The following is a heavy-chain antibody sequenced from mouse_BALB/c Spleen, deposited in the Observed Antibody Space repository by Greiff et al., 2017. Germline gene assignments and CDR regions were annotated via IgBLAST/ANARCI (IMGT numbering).Heavy chain of an antibody. V-gene: IGHV5-12-1*01. D-gene: IGHD1-1*01. CDR1: GFSFSSYD. CDR3: ACQRAYYGRTFDD. CDR2: ISSGGGST. Sequence: EVKLMESGRGLVKPAGSLKLSCAVSGFSFSSYDMSWVRRTPPKRREWVAYISSGGGSTYYPDTVEGRFTISRDNAKNTLYLQMSSLKAEDTATDTCACQRAYYGRTFDDWGEGTTVTVSS. J-gene: IGHJ1*01.